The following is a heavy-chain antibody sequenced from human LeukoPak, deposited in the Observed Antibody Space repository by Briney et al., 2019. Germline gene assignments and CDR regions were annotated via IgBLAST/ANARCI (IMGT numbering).Heavy chain of an antibody. CDR3: AKDHDFWSG. J-gene: IGHJ4*02. Sequence: PGGSLRLSCAASGFTFSSYAMSWVRQTPGKGLEWVSAIGSSGGSTYYADSVKGRFTISRDNSKNTLYLQMNSLRAEDTAVYYCAKDHDFWSGWGQGTLVTVSS. CDR2: IGSSGGST. V-gene: IGHV3-23*01. CDR1: GFTFSSYA. D-gene: IGHD3-3*01.